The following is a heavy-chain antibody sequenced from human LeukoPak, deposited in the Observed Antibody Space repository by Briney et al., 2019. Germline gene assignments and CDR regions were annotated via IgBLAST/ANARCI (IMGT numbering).Heavy chain of an antibody. CDR1: GFTFSNAW. Sequence: SGGSLRLSCAASGFTFSNAWMSWVRQAPGKGLEWVGRIKSKSDGGTTDYAAPVKGRFTISREDSKYTLYLQMNSLKTEDTAVYYCLWLRTQFDFWGRGTLVTVSS. CDR3: LWLRTQFDF. V-gene: IGHV3-15*01. CDR2: IKSKSDGGTT. J-gene: IGHJ4*02. D-gene: IGHD5-12*01.